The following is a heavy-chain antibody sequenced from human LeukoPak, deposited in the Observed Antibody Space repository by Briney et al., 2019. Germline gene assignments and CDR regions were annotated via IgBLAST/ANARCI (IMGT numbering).Heavy chain of an antibody. D-gene: IGHD5-18*01. J-gene: IGHJ4*02. CDR2: IYYSGSN. CDR1: RGSISSGSYY. Sequence: SETLSLTCTVSRGSISSGSYYWGWIRQPPGKGLEWIGSIYYSGSNYYNPSLKSRVTISVDTSKNQFSLKLSSVTAADTAVYYCARVDTAMVIDYWGQGTLVTVSS. CDR3: ARVDTAMVIDY. V-gene: IGHV4-39*01.